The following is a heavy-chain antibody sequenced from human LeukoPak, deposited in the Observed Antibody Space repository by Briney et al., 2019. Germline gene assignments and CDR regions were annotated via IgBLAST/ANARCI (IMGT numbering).Heavy chain of an antibody. V-gene: IGHV3-23*01. CDR3: AKGSTPFCSGGSCYFDY. CDR2: ISGSGGST. Sequence: GGSLRLSCAASGFTFSSYAMNWVRQAPGKGLEWVSAISGSGGSTYYADSAKGRFTISRDNSKNTLYLQMNSLRAEDTAVYYCAKGSTPFCSGGSCYFDYWGQGTLVTVSS. J-gene: IGHJ4*02. CDR1: GFTFSSYA. D-gene: IGHD2-15*01.